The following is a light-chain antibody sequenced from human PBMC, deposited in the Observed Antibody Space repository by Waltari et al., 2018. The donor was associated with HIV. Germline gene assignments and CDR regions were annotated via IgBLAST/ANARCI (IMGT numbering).Light chain of an antibody. Sequence: DVQMTQSPSSLSASVGDRVTITCQASQDISKYLNWFQQKPGKAPKLLIYDVSNLKTRVPARFSGSGSGTDFTFTISSLQPEDIATYYCQQYDNLPLTFGGGTKVELK. V-gene: IGKV1-33*01. J-gene: IGKJ4*01. CDR3: QQYDNLPLT. CDR2: DVS. CDR1: QDISKY.